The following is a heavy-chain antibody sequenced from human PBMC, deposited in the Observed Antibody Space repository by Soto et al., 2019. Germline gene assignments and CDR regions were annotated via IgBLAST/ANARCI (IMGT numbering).Heavy chain of an antibody. J-gene: IGHJ4*02. CDR3: GKVLVGATGHTDSDS. CDR1: GGSIYRSGYC. D-gene: IGHD2-15*01. CDR2: IDYNGVT. Sequence: PAETLSLTCSVSGGSIYRSGYCFFCMRQRPGRGLELIGNIDYNGVTYSNPSLKSRVTISRDTSKNQFSLKLTSVTAADTALYYCGKVLVGATGHTDSDSWGPGTLVTVSS. V-gene: IGHV4-39*01.